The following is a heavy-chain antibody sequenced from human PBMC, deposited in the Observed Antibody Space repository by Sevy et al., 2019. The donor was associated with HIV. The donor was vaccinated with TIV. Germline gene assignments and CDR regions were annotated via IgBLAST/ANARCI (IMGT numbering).Heavy chain of an antibody. J-gene: IGHJ6*02. CDR3: ARLVVYYYGMDV. D-gene: IGHD2-8*02. CDR2: ISYIGST. CDR1: GDSISSDY. Sequence: SETLSLTCTVSGDSISSDYWSWIRQPPGKGLEWIGYISYIGSTNYNPSLKSRVTITVDTSKNQFSLKLSSVTAADTAVYYCARLVVYYYGMDVWGQGTTVTVSS. V-gene: IGHV4-59*12.